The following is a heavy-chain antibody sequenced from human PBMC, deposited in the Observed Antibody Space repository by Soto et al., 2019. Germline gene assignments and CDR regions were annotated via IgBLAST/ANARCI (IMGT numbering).Heavy chain of an antibody. V-gene: IGHV3-23*01. CDR2: ISGSGGST. D-gene: IGHD6-19*01. CDR3: ASGAQWLQIFDY. Sequence: GGSLRLSCAASGFTFSSYAMIWVRQAPGKGLEWVSAISGSGGSTYYADSVKGRFTISRDNSKNTLYLQMNSLRAEDTAVYYCASGAQWLQIFDYWGQGTLVTVSS. CDR1: GFTFSSYA. J-gene: IGHJ4*02.